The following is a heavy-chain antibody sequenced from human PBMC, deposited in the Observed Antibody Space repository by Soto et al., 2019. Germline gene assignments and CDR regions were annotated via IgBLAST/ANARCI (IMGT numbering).Heavy chain of an antibody. J-gene: IGHJ4*02. CDR1: GFTFSNHW. V-gene: IGHV3-7*03. Sequence: PGGSLRLSCAASGFTFSNHWMSWVRQAPGKGLECVAKIKPDGSEKFYVDSVEGRFTISRDNANNALYLQMSSLRAEDTAVYYCTRGFCSGGSCYYEYYFDYWGQGTLVTVSS. D-gene: IGHD2-15*01. CDR2: IKPDGSEK. CDR3: TRGFCSGGSCYYEYYFDY.